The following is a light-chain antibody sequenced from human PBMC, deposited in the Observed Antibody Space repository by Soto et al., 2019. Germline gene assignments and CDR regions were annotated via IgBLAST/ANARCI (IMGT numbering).Light chain of an antibody. CDR2: EGS. V-gene: IGLV2-23*01. CDR1: SSDVGSYNL. CDR3: CSYAGSSTLYV. J-gene: IGLJ1*01. Sequence: QSVLTQPPSVSGSPGQSITISCTGTSSDVGSYNLVSWYQQHPGKAPKLMIYEGSKRPSGVSNRFSGSKSGNTASLTISGLQAEDEADYYCCSYAGSSTLYVFGTGTKLTVL.